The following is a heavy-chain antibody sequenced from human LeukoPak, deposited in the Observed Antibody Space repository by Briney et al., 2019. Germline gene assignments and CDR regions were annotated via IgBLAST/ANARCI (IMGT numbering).Heavy chain of an antibody. V-gene: IGHV3-30*18. CDR3: AKEAQQWLIGNYFDY. CDR1: GFTFSSYG. CDR2: ISYDGSNK. D-gene: IGHD6-19*01. J-gene: IGHJ4*02. Sequence: PGRSLRLSCAASGFTFSSYGMHWVRQAPGKGLEWVAVISYDGSNKYYADSVKGRFTISRDNSKNTLYLQMNSLRAEDTAVYYCAKEAQQWLIGNYFDYWGQGTLVTVSS.